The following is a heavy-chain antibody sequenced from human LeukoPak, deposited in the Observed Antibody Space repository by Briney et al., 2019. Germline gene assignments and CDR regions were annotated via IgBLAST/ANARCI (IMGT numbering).Heavy chain of an antibody. J-gene: IGHJ2*01. Sequence: ASVKVSCKTSGYSFTNFGISWVRQAPGQGLEWMGWISAYNGNTNYAQKLQGRVTMTTDTSTSTAYMELRSLRSDDTAVYYCARVAAANWYFDLWGRGTLVTVSS. CDR3: ARVAAANWYFDL. D-gene: IGHD6-13*01. V-gene: IGHV1-18*01. CDR2: ISAYNGNT. CDR1: GYSFTNFG.